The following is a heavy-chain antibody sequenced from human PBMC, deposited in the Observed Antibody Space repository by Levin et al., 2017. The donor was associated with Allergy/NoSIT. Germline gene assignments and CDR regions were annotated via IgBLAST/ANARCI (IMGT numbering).Heavy chain of an antibody. V-gene: IGHV3-11*01. J-gene: IGHJ6*02. Sequence: SCAASGFSFSDYYMNWIRQAPGKGLEWVSYITSSGTTIHYADSVQGRFTISRDKSKNSLYLQMNSLRAEDTAVYFCARGSPRVYYGMDVWGQGTTVTVSS. CDR2: ITSSGTTI. CDR1: GFSFSDYY. CDR3: ARGSPRVYYGMDV. D-gene: IGHD3/OR15-3a*01.